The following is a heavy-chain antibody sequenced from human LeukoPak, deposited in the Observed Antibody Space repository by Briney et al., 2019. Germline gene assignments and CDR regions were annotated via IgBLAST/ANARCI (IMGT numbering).Heavy chain of an antibody. D-gene: IGHD2-2*01. Sequence: ASVKVSCKASGYTFTSYGISWVRQAPGQGLEWMGWISAYNGNTNYAQKLQGRDTMTTDTSTSTAYMELRSLRSDDTAVYYCARDRIVVVPAANSNFDYWGQGTLVTVSS. CDR2: ISAYNGNT. CDR3: ARDRIVVVPAANSNFDY. J-gene: IGHJ4*02. V-gene: IGHV1-18*01. CDR1: GYTFTSYG.